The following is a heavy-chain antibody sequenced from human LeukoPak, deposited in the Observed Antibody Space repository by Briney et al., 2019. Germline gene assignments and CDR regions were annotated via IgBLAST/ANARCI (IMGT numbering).Heavy chain of an antibody. CDR1: GGSISSSNW. J-gene: IGHJ4*02. V-gene: IGHV4-4*02. D-gene: IGHD3-22*01. CDR2: IYHSGST. CDR3: ARARPDYYDSSGYAARSYYFDY. Sequence: SETLSLTCAVSGGSISSSNWWSWVRQPPGKGLEWIGEIYHSGSTNYNPSLKSRVTISVDKSKNQFSLKLSSVTAADTAAYYCARARPDYYDSSGYAARSYYFDYWGQGTLVTVSS.